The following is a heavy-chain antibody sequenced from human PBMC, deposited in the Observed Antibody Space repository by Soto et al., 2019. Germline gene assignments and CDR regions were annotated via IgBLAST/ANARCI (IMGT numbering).Heavy chain of an antibody. D-gene: IGHD6-13*01. Sequence: AASVKVSCKAPAVTFTSYFMHWVRQAPGHGLEWIGVINPNGGSTKFAQTFQGRVTMTGDTSTSTVYMELNSLRPEDTALYYCVKDKWYNNTWYLDYWDQGTLVTVSS. CDR1: AVTFTSYF. J-gene: IGHJ4*02. CDR2: INPNGGST. V-gene: IGHV1-46*01. CDR3: VKDKWYNNTWYLDY.